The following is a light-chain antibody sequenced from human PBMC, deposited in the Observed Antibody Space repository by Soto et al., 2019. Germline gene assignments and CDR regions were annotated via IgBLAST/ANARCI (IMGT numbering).Light chain of an antibody. CDR2: GAS. Sequence: EIEMKQSPATLSLAPGERVTLSCRASESVSTNLAWYQQKAGQAPRLLIYGASNRATGIPERFSGSGSGTDFTLTISRLEPQDSAICYCQQYVLSVTFGQGTRLEIK. J-gene: IGKJ5*01. CDR1: ESVSTN. CDR3: QQYVLSVT. V-gene: IGKV3D-15*01.